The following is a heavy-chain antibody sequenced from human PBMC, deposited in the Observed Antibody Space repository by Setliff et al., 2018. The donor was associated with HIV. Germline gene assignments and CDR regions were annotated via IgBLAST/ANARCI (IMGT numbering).Heavy chain of an antibody. CDR2: INHSGST. CDR1: GGSLSDYY. CDR3: ARYDGYKVSFDN. Sequence: PSETLSLTCGVYGGSLSDYYWNWIRQPPGKGLGWIAEINHSGSTNYNPSLKSRATISVDTSQNQLSLKLSSVTAADTAMYYCARYDGYKVSFDNWGPGTLVTVSS. J-gene: IGHJ4*02. V-gene: IGHV4-34*01. D-gene: IGHD5-18*01.